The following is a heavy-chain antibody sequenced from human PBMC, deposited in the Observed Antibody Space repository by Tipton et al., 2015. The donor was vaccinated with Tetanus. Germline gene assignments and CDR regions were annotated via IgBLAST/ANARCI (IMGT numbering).Heavy chain of an antibody. CDR2: ISWNSGSI. V-gene: IGHV3-9*01. Sequence: SLRLSCAASGFTFDDYAMHWVRQAPGKGLEWASGISWNSGSIGYADSVKGRFTISRDNAKNSLYLQMNSPRAEDTALYYCAKDTGVTPHYGMDVWGQGTTVTVSS. D-gene: IGHD2-21*02. CDR1: GFTFDDYA. J-gene: IGHJ6*02. CDR3: AKDTGVTPHYGMDV.